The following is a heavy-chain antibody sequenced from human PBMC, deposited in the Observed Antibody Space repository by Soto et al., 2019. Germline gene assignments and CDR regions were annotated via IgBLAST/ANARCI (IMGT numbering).Heavy chain of an antibody. J-gene: IGHJ4*02. D-gene: IGHD6-19*01. Sequence: GGSLRLSCASSGFTFSSYAMSWVRQAPGKGLEWVSAISGSGGSTYYADSVKGRFTISRDNSKNTLYLQMNSLRAEDTAVYYCAKEYSSGWFASLLYFDYWGQGTLVTV. CDR2: ISGSGGST. CDR1: GFTFSSYA. V-gene: IGHV3-23*01. CDR3: AKEYSSGWFASLLYFDY.